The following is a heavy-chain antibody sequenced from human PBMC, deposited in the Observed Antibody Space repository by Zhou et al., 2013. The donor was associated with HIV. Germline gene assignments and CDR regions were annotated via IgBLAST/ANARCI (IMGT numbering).Heavy chain of an antibody. Sequence: QVQLVQSGAEVKKPGASVKVSCKTSGYTFMNYGISWVRQAPGQGLEWMGWISTFSGDTKFAQNLQGRVTMTTDASTSTAYMELRSLRSDDTAVYYCATSLKPAAIPAFDIWGQGTMVTVSS. D-gene: IGHD2-2*02. CDR2: ISTFSGDT. V-gene: IGHV1-18*01. CDR1: GYTFMNYG. CDR3: ATSLKPAAIPAFDI. J-gene: IGHJ3*02.